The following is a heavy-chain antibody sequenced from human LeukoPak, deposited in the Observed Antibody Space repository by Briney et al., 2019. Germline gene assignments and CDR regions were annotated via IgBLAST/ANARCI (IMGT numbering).Heavy chain of an antibody. CDR1: GFTFSNYA. CDR2: ISGSGGST. Sequence: GGSLRLSCAASGFTFSNYAMSWVRQAPGKGLEWVSSISGSGGSTYSADSVKGRFTISRANAKNSLYLQMNSLRAEDTAVYYCARDRRDYFYYGMDVWGRGTLVTVSS. J-gene: IGHJ6*02. CDR3: ARDRRDYFYYGMDV. V-gene: IGHV3-23*01.